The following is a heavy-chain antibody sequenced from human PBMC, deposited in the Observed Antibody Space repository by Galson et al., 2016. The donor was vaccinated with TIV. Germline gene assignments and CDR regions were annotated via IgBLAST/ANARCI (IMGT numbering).Heavy chain of an antibody. CDR1: GFTFSSYK. Sequence: SLRLSCAASGFTFSSYKMNWVRQAPGKGLEWVSSISSGSSYTHYADSVKGRVTISRDNANNSLYLQMNSLRAEDTAVYYCARDGARVGAHDAFDIWGQGTMVTVSS. V-gene: IGHV3-21*01. CDR2: ISSGSSYT. J-gene: IGHJ3*02. CDR3: ARDGARVGAHDAFDI. D-gene: IGHD3-16*01.